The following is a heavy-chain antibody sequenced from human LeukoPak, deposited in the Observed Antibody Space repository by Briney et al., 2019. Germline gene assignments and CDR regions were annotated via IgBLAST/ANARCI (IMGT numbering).Heavy chain of an antibody. V-gene: IGHV3-66*01. CDR1: GFTVSSNY. D-gene: IGHD3-16*01. CDR3: AREVGGGASGQ. Sequence: GGSLRLSCAASGFTVSSNYMSWVRQVPGKGLEWVSVIYSDGTISYADSVKGRFTISRDNSENTLYLQMNSLRVEDTAVYYCAREVGGGASGQWGQGTLVTVSS. CDR2: IYSDGTI. J-gene: IGHJ4*02.